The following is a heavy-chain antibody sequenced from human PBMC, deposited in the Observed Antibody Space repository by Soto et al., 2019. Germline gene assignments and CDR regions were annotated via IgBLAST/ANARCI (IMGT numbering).Heavy chain of an antibody. V-gene: IGHV3-21*01. CDR1: GFTVSSYS. J-gene: IGHJ6*02. D-gene: IGHD2-21*02. CDR3: AREETAWPLAYGLDV. CDR2: IGTRGDI. Sequence: GGSLRLSCAVSGFTVSSYSMHWVRQAPGKGLEWVSSIGTRGDIYYSDSVKGRFTISRDSAKSSLSLQMTSLRAEDTGVYYCAREETAWPLAYGLDVWGRGTTVTVSS.